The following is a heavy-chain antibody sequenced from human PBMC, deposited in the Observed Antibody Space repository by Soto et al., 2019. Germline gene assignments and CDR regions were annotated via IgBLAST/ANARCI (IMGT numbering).Heavy chain of an antibody. CDR2: IYYSGSA. CDR1: GGSISRSSYY. CDR3: ARRAASSGNGVDV. J-gene: IGHJ6*02. D-gene: IGHD6-19*01. Sequence: SETLSLTCTVSGGSISRSSYYWGWIRQSPGKGLEWIGNIYYSGSAYYNPSLKSRVSISLDTSKNQFSLKLSSVTAADTAVYYCARRAASSGNGVDVWGQGTRVTVSS. V-gene: IGHV4-39*01.